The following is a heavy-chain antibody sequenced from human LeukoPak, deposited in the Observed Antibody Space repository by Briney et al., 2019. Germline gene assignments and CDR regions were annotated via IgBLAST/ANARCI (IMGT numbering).Heavy chain of an antibody. D-gene: IGHD3/OR15-3a*01. J-gene: IGHJ4*02. V-gene: IGHV3-21*01. CDR2: ISSKSGYI. Sequence: GGSLRLSCVASGFTFDTYTMNWVPQAPGKGLEWVSSISSKSGYIHYADSVKGRFIISRDNAKNSLSLQMNSLRAEDTAVYYCARVRTAYYPDYWGQGTLVTVSS. CDR1: GFTFDTYT. CDR3: ARVRTAYYPDY.